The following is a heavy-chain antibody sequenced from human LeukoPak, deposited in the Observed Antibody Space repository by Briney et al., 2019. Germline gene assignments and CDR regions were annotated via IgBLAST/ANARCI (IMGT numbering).Heavy chain of an antibody. J-gene: IGHJ4*02. D-gene: IGHD1-26*01. V-gene: IGHV1-8*01. CDR3: ARGNGNLGELLDY. CDR1: GYTFTSYH. CDR2: MNPNSGNT. Sequence: ASVKVSCKASGYTFTSYHINWVRQATGQGLEWMGWMNPNSGNTGYAQKFQGRVTMTRNTSISTAYMELSRLRSEDTAVYYCARGNGNLGELLDYWGQGTLVTVSS.